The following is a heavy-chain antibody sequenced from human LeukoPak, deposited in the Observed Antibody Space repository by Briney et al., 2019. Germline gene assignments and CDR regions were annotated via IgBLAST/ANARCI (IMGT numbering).Heavy chain of an antibody. J-gene: IGHJ3*02. V-gene: IGHV3-48*03. D-gene: IGHD2-2*02. CDR1: GFSFSSSA. CDR2: ISNSGHLM. Sequence: GGSLRLSCAASGFSFSSSAMNWVRQAPGKGLEWISYISNSGHLMYYADSVKGRFTISRDNAKNSLYLQMNSMRAEDMAVYYCATYTTSRVFYMWGQGTMVAVSS. CDR3: ATYTTSRVFYM.